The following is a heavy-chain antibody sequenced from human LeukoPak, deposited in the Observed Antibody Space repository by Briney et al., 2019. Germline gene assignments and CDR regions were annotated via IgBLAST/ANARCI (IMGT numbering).Heavy chain of an antibody. D-gene: IGHD3-3*01. J-gene: IGHJ6*02. V-gene: IGHV3-30-3*01. Sequence: PGGSLRLSCAASGFTFSSYAMHWVRRAPGKGLEWVAVISYDGSNKYYADSVKGRFTISRDNSKNTLYLQMNSLRAEDTAVYYCARDPITAWDGMDVWGQGTTVTVSS. CDR2: ISYDGSNK. CDR3: ARDPITAWDGMDV. CDR1: GFTFSSYA.